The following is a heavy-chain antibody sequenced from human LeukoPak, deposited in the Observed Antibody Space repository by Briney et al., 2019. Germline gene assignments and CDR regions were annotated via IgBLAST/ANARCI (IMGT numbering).Heavy chain of an antibody. J-gene: IGHJ4*02. V-gene: IGHV3-53*01. CDR1: GFTVSSNY. CDR2: IYSGGST. CDR3: ARERYDFWSGYSYYFDY. Sequence: GGSLRPSCAASGFTVSSNYMSWVRQAPGKGLEWVSVIYSGGSTYYADSVKGRFTISRGNSKNTLYLQMNSLRAEDTAVYYCARERYDFWSGYSYYFDYWGQGTLVTVSS. D-gene: IGHD3-3*01.